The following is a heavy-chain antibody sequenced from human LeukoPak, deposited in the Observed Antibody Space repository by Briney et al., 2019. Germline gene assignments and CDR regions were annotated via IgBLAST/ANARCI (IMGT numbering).Heavy chain of an antibody. CDR3: ASSREQQLVGPHYWFDP. V-gene: IGHV1-69*04. J-gene: IGHJ5*02. Sequence: AVKVSCKASGGTFSSDAISWVRQAPGQGLEWMGRIIPILGIANYAQNFQGRVTITADKSTSTAYMELSSLRSEDTAVYYCASSREQQLVGPHYWFDPWGQGPLVTVSS. CDR2: IIPILGIA. D-gene: IGHD6-13*01. CDR1: GGTFSSDA.